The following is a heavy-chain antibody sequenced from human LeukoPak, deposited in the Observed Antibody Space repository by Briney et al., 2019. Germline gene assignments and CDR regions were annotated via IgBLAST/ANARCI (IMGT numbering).Heavy chain of an antibody. V-gene: IGHV3-21*04. CDR3: AKDWFYSGWPGCFQH. Sequence: PGGSLRLSCAASGFTFSSYSMNWVRQAPGKGLEWVSSISSSSSYIYYADSVKGRFTISRDNSRNTLFLQMSSLTAEDTAVYYCAKDWFYSGWPGCFQHWGQGTLVTVSS. D-gene: IGHD6-19*01. CDR1: GFTFSSYS. CDR2: ISSSSSYI. J-gene: IGHJ1*01.